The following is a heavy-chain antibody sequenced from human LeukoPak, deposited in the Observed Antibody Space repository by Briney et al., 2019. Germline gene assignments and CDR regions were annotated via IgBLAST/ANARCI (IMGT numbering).Heavy chain of an antibody. D-gene: IGHD6-6*01. Sequence: SETLSLTCTVSGGSISSGDYYWSWIRQPPGKGLEWIGYIYYSGSTYYNPSLKSRVTISVDTSKNQFSLKLSSVTAADTAVYYCARGLAARTYYYMDVWGKGTTVTVSS. CDR1: GGSISSGDYY. J-gene: IGHJ6*03. CDR2: IYYSGST. CDR3: ARGLAARTYYYMDV. V-gene: IGHV4-30-4*08.